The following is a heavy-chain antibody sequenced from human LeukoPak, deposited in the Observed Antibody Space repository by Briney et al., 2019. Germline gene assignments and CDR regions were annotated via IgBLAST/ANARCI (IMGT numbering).Heavy chain of an antibody. J-gene: IGHJ5*02. CDR1: GGSISSSSYY. CDR3: ARDRSSSSFDP. D-gene: IGHD6-6*01. Sequence: SETLSLTCTVSGGSISSSSYYWGWIRQPPGKGLEWIGSIYYSGSTYYNPSLNSRVTISVDTSKNQFSLKLSSVTAADTAVYYCARDRSSSSFDPWGQGTLVTVSS. V-gene: IGHV4-39*07. CDR2: IYYSGST.